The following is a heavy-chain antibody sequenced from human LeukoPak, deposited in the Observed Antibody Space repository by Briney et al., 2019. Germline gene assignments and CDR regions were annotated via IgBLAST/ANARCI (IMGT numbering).Heavy chain of an antibody. D-gene: IGHD3-3*01. CDR1: GYTFTTYP. V-gene: IGHV1-3*01. CDR2: INAGNGDT. J-gene: IGHJ6*02. CDR3: ARDRDRFTIFGAPIARFYYDMDV. Sequence: ASVKASCKTSGYTFTTYPMHWVRQAPGQKLEWMGWINAGNGDTKYSQKFQGRVTITRDTSASTAYMELSSLRSEDTAVYYCARDRDRFTIFGAPIARFYYDMDVWGQGTTVTVSS.